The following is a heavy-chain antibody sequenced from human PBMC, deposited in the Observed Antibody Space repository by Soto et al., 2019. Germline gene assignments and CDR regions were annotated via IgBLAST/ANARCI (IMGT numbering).Heavy chain of an antibody. CDR1: GYSLTSYW. V-gene: IGHV5-51*01. D-gene: IGHD5-12*01. CDR3: GVSGYDYFHYCMDV. CDR2: IYPGDSDT. J-gene: IGHJ6*02. Sequence: ESLKLSCKASGYSLTSYWIGLVRHMPGKGLEWMGIIYPGDSDTRYSPSFQGQVTISADKSISTAYLQWSSLKASDTAMYYCGVSGYDYFHYCMDVWGQGTTVTVSS.